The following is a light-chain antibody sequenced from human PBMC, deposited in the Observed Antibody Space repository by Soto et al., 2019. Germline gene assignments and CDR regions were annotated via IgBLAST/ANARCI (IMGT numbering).Light chain of an antibody. CDR2: YNN. CDR1: NSNIASNT. J-gene: IGLJ1*01. Sequence: QPVLTQPPLASETPGQTVSISCSGSNSNIASNTVNWYQHLPGTAPKLLIYYNNQRPSGVPDRFSGSKSGTSASLAISGLQSEDESDYYCAAWDDTLKRYVFGTGTKLTVL. V-gene: IGLV1-44*01. CDR3: AAWDDTLKRYV.